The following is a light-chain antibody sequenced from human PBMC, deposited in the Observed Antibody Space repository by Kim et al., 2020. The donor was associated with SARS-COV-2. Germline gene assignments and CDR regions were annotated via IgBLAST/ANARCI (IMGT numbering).Light chain of an antibody. CDR1: QSIGTS. CDR3: QQSSGPPYT. Sequence: DIQMTQSPSSLSASVGDRVTITCRASQSIGTSLSWYQQKPGKAPNLLIYAASNLQSGVPSRFSGSGSGTDFTLTISSLQPADFATYYCQQSSGPPYTFGQGTKLEI. V-gene: IGKV1-39*01. CDR2: AAS. J-gene: IGKJ2*01.